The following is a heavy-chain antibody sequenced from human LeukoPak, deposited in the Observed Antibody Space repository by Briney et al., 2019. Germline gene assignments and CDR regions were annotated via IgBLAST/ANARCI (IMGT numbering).Heavy chain of an antibody. V-gene: IGHV1-69*05. J-gene: IGHJ4*02. CDR2: IIPIFGTA. Sequence: SVKVSXKASGGTFSSYAISWVRQAPGQGLEWMGRIIPIFGTANYAQKFQGRVTITTDESTSTAYMELSSLRSEDTAVYYCASGAFSMVRGVTYYFDYWGQGTLVTVSS. CDR3: ASGAFSMVRGVTYYFDY. D-gene: IGHD3-10*01. CDR1: GGTFSSYA.